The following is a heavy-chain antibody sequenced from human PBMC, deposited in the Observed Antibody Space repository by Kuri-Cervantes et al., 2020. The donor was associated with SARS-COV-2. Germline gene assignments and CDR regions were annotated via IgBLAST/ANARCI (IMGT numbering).Heavy chain of an antibody. CDR3: AKDLGYCSSTSCPGVHDAFDT. D-gene: IGHD2-2*01. CDR2: ISSSSSTI. V-gene: IGHV3-48*01. J-gene: IGHJ3*02. Sequence: GESLKISCAASGFTFSSYSMNWVRQAPGKGLEWASYISSSSSTIYYADSVKGRFTISRDNSKNTLYLQMNSLRAEDTAVYYCAKDLGYCSSTSCPGVHDAFDTWGQGTMVTVSS. CDR1: GFTFSSYS.